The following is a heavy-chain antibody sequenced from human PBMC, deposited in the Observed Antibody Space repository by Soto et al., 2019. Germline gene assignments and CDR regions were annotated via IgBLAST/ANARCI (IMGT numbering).Heavy chain of an antibody. CDR2: ITVSNGNT. D-gene: IGHD5-18*01. J-gene: IGHJ2*01. CDR1: GFGFKNYG. V-gene: IGHV1-18*04. CDR3: ARGHSYGSYWFFDL. Sequence: QVQLVQSEGEVREPGASVKVSCKASGFGFKNYGVVWVRQAPGQGLEWMGWITVSNGNTHFADWFKGRVTMTTDTSTSTAYMELWRLTSDDTAVYYCARGHSYGSYWFFDLWGRGTLVTVSS.